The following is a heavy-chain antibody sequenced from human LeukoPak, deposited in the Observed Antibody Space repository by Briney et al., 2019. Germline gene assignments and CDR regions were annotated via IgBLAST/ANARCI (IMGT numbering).Heavy chain of an antibody. CDR2: IWFDGSNK. J-gene: IGHJ3*01. D-gene: IGHD4-23*01. CDR3: ARDRSYGGYWPDAFDF. CDR1: GFTFSSYG. Sequence: PGGSLRLSCAASGFTFSSYGMHWVRQAPGKGLEWVAVIWFDGSNKYYADSVKGRFTISRDNAENSLYLQMNSLRDEDTAVYFCARDRSYGGYWPDAFDFWGQGTMVTVSS. V-gene: IGHV3-33*01.